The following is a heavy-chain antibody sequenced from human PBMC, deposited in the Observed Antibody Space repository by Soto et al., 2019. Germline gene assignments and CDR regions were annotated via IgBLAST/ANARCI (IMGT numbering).Heavy chain of an antibody. CDR1: GFTFSSYW. J-gene: IGHJ3*02. V-gene: IGHV3-7*04. Sequence: PGGSLRLSCAASGFTFSSYWMSWVRQAPGKGLEWVANIKQDGSEKYYVDSVKGRFTISRDNAKNSLYLQMNSLRAEDTAVYYCARDQNPYFDWPALDAFDIWGQGTMVTVSS. CDR3: ARDQNPYFDWPALDAFDI. CDR2: IKQDGSEK. D-gene: IGHD3-9*01.